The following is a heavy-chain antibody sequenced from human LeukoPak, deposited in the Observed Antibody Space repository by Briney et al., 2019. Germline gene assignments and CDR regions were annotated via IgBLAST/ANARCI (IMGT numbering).Heavy chain of an antibody. CDR1: GYTFTGYY. Sequence: APVKLSCTASGYTFTGYYMHWVRQAPGQGLEWMGWINPNSGGTNYAQKFQGRVTMTRDTSISTAYMELSRLRSDDTAVYYCARGGGSFQYNWFDPWGQGTLVIVSS. CDR2: INPNSGGT. D-gene: IGHD1-26*01. V-gene: IGHV1-2*02. J-gene: IGHJ5*02. CDR3: ARGGGSFQYNWFDP.